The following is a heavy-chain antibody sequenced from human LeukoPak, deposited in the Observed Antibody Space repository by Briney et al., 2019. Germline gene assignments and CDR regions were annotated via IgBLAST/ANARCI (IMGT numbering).Heavy chain of an antibody. V-gene: IGHV4-61*02. CDR3: ARESYDFWSGPRAEYFQH. Sequence: SSQTLSLTCTVSGGSISSGSYYWSWIRQPAGKGLEWIGRIYTSGSTNYNPSLKSRVTISVDTSKNQFSLKLSSVTAADTAVYYCARESYDFWSGPRAEYFQHWGQGTLVTVSS. CDR2: IYTSGST. J-gene: IGHJ1*01. D-gene: IGHD3-3*01. CDR1: GGSISSGSYY.